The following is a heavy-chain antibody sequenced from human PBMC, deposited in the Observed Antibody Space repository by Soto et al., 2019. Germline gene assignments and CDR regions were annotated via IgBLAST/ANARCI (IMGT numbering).Heavy chain of an antibody. CDR3: ARGNATDAEIFNWFDP. Sequence: AAVKVSCKASGHTFTGYYIHWVRQSPGQGLEWMGWINHNSGGTDYGQKFQGRVTMTRDTSISTVYMELTRLRSADTAVYYCARGNATDAEIFNWFDPWGQGTLVTVS. V-gene: IGHV1-2*02. CDR1: GHTFTGYY. D-gene: IGHD3-9*01. J-gene: IGHJ5*02. CDR2: INHNSGGT.